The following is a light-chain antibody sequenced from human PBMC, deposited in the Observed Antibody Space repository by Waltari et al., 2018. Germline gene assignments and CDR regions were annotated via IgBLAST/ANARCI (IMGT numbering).Light chain of an antibody. J-gene: IGKJ4*01. CDR2: DAS. CDR3: QQRSNWALT. CDR1: QSVSSY. V-gene: IGKV3-11*01. Sequence: EIVLTQSPATLSLSPGERATLSCRASQSVSSYLAWYQKKPGQAPRLLINDASNRATGVPARFSGRGSGTDFTLTISSLEPEDFAVYYCQQRSNWALTFGGGTKVEIK.